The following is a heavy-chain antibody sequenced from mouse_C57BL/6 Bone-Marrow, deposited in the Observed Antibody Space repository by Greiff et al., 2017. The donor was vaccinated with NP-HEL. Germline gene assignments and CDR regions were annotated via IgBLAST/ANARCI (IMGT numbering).Heavy chain of an antibody. J-gene: IGHJ2*01. CDR1: GYTFTSYW. CDR2: IHPNSGST. Sequence: QVQLQQSGAELVKPGASVKLSCKASGYTFTSYWMHWVKQRPGQGLEWIGMIHPNSGSTNYNEKFKSKATLTVDKSSSTAYMQLSSLTSEDSAVYYCASVYYYGSSYYFDYWGQGTTLTVSS. D-gene: IGHD1-1*01. V-gene: IGHV1-64*01. CDR3: ASVYYYGSSYYFDY.